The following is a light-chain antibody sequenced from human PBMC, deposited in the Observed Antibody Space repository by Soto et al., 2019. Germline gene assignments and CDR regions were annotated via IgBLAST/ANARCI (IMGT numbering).Light chain of an antibody. V-gene: IGKV3-15*01. CDR3: QQYNQWPLT. CDR2: FAS. Sequence: EIVMTQSPATLSVSPGEKATLYCRASQTVSNNLAWYQQKPGQAPRLLIYFASTRATGIPARFSGSGSGTEFTLTISSLQSEDFAVYYCQQYNQWPLTFGGGTKAETK. CDR1: QTVSNN. J-gene: IGKJ4*01.